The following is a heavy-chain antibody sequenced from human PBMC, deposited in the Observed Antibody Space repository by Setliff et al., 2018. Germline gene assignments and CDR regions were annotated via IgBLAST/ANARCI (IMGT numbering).Heavy chain of an antibody. CDR1: GFTVSAND. J-gene: IGHJ4*02. D-gene: IGHD6-19*01. CDR2: LYDDGSK. CDR3: ARYSSGWFFDY. V-gene: IGHV3-53*01. Sequence: GGSLRLSCAASGFTVSANDMSWVRQAPGKGLEWISLLYDDGSKFYADSVKGRFTISRDNAKNSLYLQMNSLRAEDTAVYYCARYSSGWFFDYWGQGTLVTVSS.